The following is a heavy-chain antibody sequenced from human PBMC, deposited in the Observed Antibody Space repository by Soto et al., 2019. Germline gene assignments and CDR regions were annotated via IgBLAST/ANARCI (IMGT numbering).Heavy chain of an antibody. CDR1: GGSISSYY. CDR3: ASSYYYDSSGYQPFDY. J-gene: IGHJ4*02. Sequence: SETLSLTCTVSGGSISSYYWSWIRQPPGKGLEWIGYIYYSGSTYYNPSLKSRVTISVDTSKNQFSLKLSSVTAADTAVYYCASSYYYDSSGYQPFDYWGQGTLVTVSS. V-gene: IGHV4-30-4*01. D-gene: IGHD3-22*01. CDR2: IYYSGST.